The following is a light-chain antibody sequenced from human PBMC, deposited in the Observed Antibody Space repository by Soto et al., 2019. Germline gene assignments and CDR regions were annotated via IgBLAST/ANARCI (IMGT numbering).Light chain of an antibody. CDR3: QQSYSTPLT. V-gene: IGKV1-39*01. J-gene: IGKJ4*01. CDR2: GAS. CDR1: QSISNY. Sequence: DIQMTQSPSSLSASVGDRVTITCRASQSISNYLNWYQQKPGRAPNFLIYGASTLQSGVPSRFSGSGSGTDFTLTISSLQPEDFAIYYCQQSYSTPLTFGGGTKVEIK.